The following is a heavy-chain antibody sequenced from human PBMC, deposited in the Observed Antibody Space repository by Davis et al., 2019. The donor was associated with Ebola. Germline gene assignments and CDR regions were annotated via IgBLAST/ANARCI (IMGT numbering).Heavy chain of an antibody. V-gene: IGHV3-23*01. CDR2: ISGSGGST. CDR3: AKANNVFWSGDRFDY. Sequence: PGGSLRLSCAASGFTITSYAMRCVRQDPGKGLEWVSAISGSGGSTYYADSVKGRFTISRDNSKNTLYLQMNSLSAEETAVYSCAKANNVFWSGDRFDYWGKGTLVTVSS. CDR1: GFTITSYA. D-gene: IGHD3-3*01. J-gene: IGHJ4*02.